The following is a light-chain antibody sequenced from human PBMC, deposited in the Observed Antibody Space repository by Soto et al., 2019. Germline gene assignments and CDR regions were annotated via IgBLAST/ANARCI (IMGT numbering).Light chain of an antibody. V-gene: IGKV3D-20*02. Sequence: EIVLTQSPGTLSLSPGDRATLSCRASQSVSNNLLAWYQQKPGQAPRLLIYGASSRATGIPDRFRGSGSGTDFTLTISSLEPEDSAVYYCQQRHMWPITFGQGTRLEIK. CDR1: QSVSNNL. J-gene: IGKJ5*01. CDR3: QQRHMWPIT. CDR2: GAS.